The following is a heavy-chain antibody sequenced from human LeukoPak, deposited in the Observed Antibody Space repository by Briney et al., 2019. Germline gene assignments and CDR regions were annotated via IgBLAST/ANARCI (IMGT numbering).Heavy chain of an antibody. J-gene: IGHJ4*02. CDR2: IYYSGAT. D-gene: IGHD4-17*01. CDR1: GGTITSSSYY. V-gene: IGHV4-39*01. Sequence: PSETLSLTCTVSGGTITSSSYYWGWVLQPPGNGLDWIGTIYYSGATYFNPSLKRRVTISVDTSKNQFSLNLNSVTAADTAVYYCARQIRETTVTQQGSFDFWGQGTLVTVST. CDR3: ARQIRETTVTQQGSFDF.